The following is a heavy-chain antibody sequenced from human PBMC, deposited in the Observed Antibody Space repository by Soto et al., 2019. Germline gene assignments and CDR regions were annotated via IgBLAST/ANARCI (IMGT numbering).Heavy chain of an antibody. J-gene: IGHJ4*02. CDR3: ARDRPTAH. Sequence: QVQLVQSGAEVKKPGASVTVSCKASGYTFDRYAMSWLRQAPGQGLEWMGWITGDTHEATYAQKFQGRVSLTRDRSTTTAYMELRSLRYDDTAVYYCARDRPTAHWGQGTLVTVSS. CDR2: ITGDTHEA. CDR1: GYTFDRYA. V-gene: IGHV1-18*01.